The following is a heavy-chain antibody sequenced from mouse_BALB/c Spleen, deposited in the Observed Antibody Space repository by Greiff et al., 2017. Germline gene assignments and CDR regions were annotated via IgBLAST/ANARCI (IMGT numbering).Heavy chain of an antibody. J-gene: IGHJ3*01. CDR2: IYPGNSDT. V-gene: IGHV1-5*01. Sequence: LQQQQSGTVLARPGASVKMSCKASGYSFTSYWMHWVKQRPGQGLEWIGAIYPGNSDTSYNQKFKGKAKLTAVTSASTAYMELSSLTNEDSAVYYCYYYGSSYGTYWGQGTLVTVSA. CDR3: YYYGSSYGTY. D-gene: IGHD1-1*01. CDR1: GYSFTSYW.